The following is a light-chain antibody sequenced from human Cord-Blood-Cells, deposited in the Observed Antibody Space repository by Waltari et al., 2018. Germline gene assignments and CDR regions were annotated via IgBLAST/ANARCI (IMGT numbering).Light chain of an antibody. CDR3: QSADSSGTYVV. CDR2: KDR. CDR1: ALPKQY. V-gene: IGLV3-25*03. J-gene: IGLJ2*01. Sequence: SYELTQPPSVSVSPGQPARLTCSGDALPKQYAYCYQQKPGQAPVLVIYKDRERPSGIPERFSGSSSGTTVTLTISGVQAEDEADYYCQSADSSGTYVVFGGGTKLTVL.